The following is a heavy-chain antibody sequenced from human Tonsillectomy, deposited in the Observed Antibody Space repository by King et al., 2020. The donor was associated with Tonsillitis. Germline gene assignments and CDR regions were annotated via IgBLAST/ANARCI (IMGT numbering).Heavy chain of an antibody. D-gene: IGHD3-10*01. J-gene: IGHJ3*02. CDR1: GFTFGSYW. Sequence: VQLVESGGGLVQPGGSRRLSCAASGFTFGSYWMTWVRQAPGKGLEWVANIKKDGSVISYAVFVKGRFTISRDNGKNSLFLQMNSLRADDTAVYYCARDLNAYRSGFWFDVFDIWGRGTMLTVS. V-gene: IGHV3-7*01. CDR2: IKKDGSVI. CDR3: ARDLNAYRSGFWFDVFDI.